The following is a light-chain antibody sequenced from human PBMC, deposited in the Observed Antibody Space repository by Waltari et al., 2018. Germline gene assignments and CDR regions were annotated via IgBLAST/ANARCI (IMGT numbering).Light chain of an antibody. Sequence: QSVLTQPPSATGSPGQSVTISCTGTNSDVGAYNYVSWYQPHPGTVPKAWIYEVTKLPAGVPDRCSGAKSGNTASLTVSGLQADDEADYDCSSYAHNNHFVFGTGTKVTVL. V-gene: IGLV2-8*01. CDR3: SSYAHNNHFV. CDR1: NSDVGAYNY. CDR2: EVT. J-gene: IGLJ1*01.